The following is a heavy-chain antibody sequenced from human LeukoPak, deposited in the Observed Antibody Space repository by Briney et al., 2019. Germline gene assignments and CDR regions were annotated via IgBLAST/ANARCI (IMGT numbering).Heavy chain of an antibody. Sequence: GASVKVSCKASGYTFTSYDINWVRQATGQGLEWMGWMNPNSGNTGYAQKFQGRVTMTRNTSISTAYMELSSLRSEDTAVYYCARASTTVVTPVYYYYMDVWGKGTTVTVSS. D-gene: IGHD4-23*01. CDR1: GYTFTSYD. CDR2: MNPNSGNT. J-gene: IGHJ6*03. CDR3: ARASTTVVTPVYYYYMDV. V-gene: IGHV1-8*01.